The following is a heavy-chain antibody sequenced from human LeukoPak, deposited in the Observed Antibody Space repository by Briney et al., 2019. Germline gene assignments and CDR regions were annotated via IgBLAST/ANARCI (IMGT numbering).Heavy chain of an antibody. CDR2: ISYDGSNK. Sequence: GRSLRLSCAASGFTFSSYAMHWVRQAPGKGLEWVAVISYDGSNKYYADSVKGRFTISRDNPKNTLYLQMNSLRAEDTAVYYCARESIFGVVTATFDYWGQGTLVTVSS. CDR1: GFTFSSYA. J-gene: IGHJ4*02. CDR3: ARESIFGVVTATFDY. D-gene: IGHD3-3*01. V-gene: IGHV3-30-3*01.